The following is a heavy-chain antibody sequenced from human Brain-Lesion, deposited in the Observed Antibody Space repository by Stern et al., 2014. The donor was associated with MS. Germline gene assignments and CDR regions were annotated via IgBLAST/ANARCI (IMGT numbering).Heavy chain of an antibody. J-gene: IGHJ6*03. Sequence: VQLLESGAEVKKPGASVKISCKASGYTFTRYYIHWVRQAPGQGLEWMGIINPDGGTTTYAQNFQGRVTMTSDTSTNTVYLELRSLRSEDTAVYYCAKSGEDSSGLHSRYYYFYYMDVWGRGTTVTVSS. CDR2: INPDGGTT. CDR3: AKSGEDSSGLHSRYYYFYYMDV. D-gene: IGHD6-19*01. CDR1: GYTFTRYY. V-gene: IGHV1-46*01.